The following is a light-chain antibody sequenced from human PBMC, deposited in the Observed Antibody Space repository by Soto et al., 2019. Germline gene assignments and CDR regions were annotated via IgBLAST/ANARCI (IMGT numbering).Light chain of an antibody. V-gene: IGKV1-5*03. J-gene: IGKJ1*01. Sequence: DIHMTQSPSTLSASFGDRVTITFRASQTISTWLAWYQQKPGKAPKLLIYKASILESGVPSRFSGSGSGTEFTLTISSLQPEDFATYYCQQYNSYWTFGQGTKVDIK. CDR1: QTISTW. CDR3: QQYNSYWT. CDR2: KAS.